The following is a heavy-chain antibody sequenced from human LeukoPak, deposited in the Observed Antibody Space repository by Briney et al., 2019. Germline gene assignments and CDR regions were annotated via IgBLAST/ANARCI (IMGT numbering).Heavy chain of an antibody. CDR3: TRDTGTTGEVKFDP. J-gene: IGHJ5*02. D-gene: IGHD4-17*01. Sequence: NPSGTLSLTCTVSGNSFGDYYWSWIRQPAGKGLEWIGRIYTSGSTTYNPSLKSRVTISVDTSKSQFSLNLMSVTAADTAVYYCTRDTGTTGEVKFDPWGQGTLVTVSS. V-gene: IGHV4-4*07. CDR1: GNSFGDYY. CDR2: IYTSGST.